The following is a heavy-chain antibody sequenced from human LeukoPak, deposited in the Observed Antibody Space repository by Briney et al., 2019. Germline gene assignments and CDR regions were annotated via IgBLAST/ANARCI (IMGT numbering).Heavy chain of an antibody. CDR1: GFSVTNYY. V-gene: IGHV3-66*01. CDR3: TRDPDG. CDR2: IYSGGDT. J-gene: IGHJ4*02. Sequence: QPGGSLRLSCAASGFSVTNYYMSWVRRAPGKGLEWVSVIYSGGDTFHADSVKGRFILSRDISKNTLYLQMNSLRVDDTAVYCCTRDPDGWGQGTLVTVSS.